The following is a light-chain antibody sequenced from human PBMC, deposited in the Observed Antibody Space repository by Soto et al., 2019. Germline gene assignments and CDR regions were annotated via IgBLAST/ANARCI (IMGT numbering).Light chain of an antibody. CDR3: FSFTANDNWV. CDR1: SSDVGGYNY. V-gene: IGLV2-8*01. Sequence: QSVLTQPPSASGSPGQSVTISCTGTSSDVGGYNYVSWYQQHPGKAPQLIISAVRQRPSGVPDRFSGSKSGNTASLTISGLQTDDEADYFCFSFTANDNWVFGGGTKLTVL. J-gene: IGLJ3*02. CDR2: AVR.